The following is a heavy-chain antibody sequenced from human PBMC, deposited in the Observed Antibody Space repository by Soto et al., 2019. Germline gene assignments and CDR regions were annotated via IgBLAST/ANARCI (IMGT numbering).Heavy chain of an antibody. Sequence: GGSLRLSCAASGFTFSSYAMSWVRQAPGKGLEWVSAISGSGGSTYYADSVKGRFTISRDNSKNTLYLQMNSLRSEDTAVYYCARAKKTYCSSTSCYGNWFDPWGQGTLVTVSS. CDR1: GFTFSSYA. CDR2: ISGSGGST. V-gene: IGHV3-23*01. D-gene: IGHD2-2*01. J-gene: IGHJ5*02. CDR3: ARAKKTYCSSTSCYGNWFDP.